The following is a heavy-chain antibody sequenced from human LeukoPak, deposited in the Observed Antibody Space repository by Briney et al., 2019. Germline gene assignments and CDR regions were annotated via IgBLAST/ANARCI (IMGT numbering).Heavy chain of an antibody. CDR2: IYYSGST. V-gene: IGHV4-39*07. Sequence: SETLSLTCTVSGGSISSSSDYWGWIRQPPGKGLEWIGSIYYSGSTYYNPSLKSRVTISVDTSKNQFSLKLSSVTAADTAVYYCASTDPYYYDSSGYCYWGQGTLVTVSS. J-gene: IGHJ4*02. CDR3: ASTDPYYYDSSGYCY. CDR1: GGSISSSSDY. D-gene: IGHD3-22*01.